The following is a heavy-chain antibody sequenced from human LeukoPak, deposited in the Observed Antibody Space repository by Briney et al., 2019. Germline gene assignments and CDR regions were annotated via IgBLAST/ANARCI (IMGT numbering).Heavy chain of an antibody. J-gene: IGHJ4*02. CDR2: ISGSGGST. CDR1: GFTFSSYA. V-gene: IGHV3-23*01. D-gene: IGHD3-3*01. Sequence: GGSLGLSCAASGFTFSSYAMSWVRQAPGKGLEWVSAISGSGGSTYYADSVKGRFTISRDNSKNTLYLQMNSLRAEDTAVYYCAKASTRDFWSGSAIDYWGQGTLVTVSS. CDR3: AKASTRDFWSGSAIDY.